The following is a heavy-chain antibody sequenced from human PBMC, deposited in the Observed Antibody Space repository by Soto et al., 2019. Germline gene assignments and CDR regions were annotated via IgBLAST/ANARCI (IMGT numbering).Heavy chain of an antibody. Sequence: HLGGSLRLSCAASGFTFSSYAMSWVRQAPGKGLEWVSAISGSGGSTYYADSVKGRLTISRDNSKNTLYLQMNSLRAEDTAVYYCAKDQGGRVTTFDYWGQGTLVTVSS. V-gene: IGHV3-23*01. D-gene: IGHD4-17*01. CDR2: ISGSGGST. J-gene: IGHJ4*02. CDR3: AKDQGGRVTTFDY. CDR1: GFTFSSYA.